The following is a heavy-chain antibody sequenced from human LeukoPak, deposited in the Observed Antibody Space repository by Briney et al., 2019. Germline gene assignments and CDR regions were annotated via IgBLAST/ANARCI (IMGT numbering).Heavy chain of an antibody. D-gene: IGHD3-3*01. V-gene: IGHV4-39*07. CDR3: ARARGDFWSGYPYFDY. CDR1: GGSISSSSYY. J-gene: IGHJ4*02. CDR2: IYYSGST. Sequence: TSETLSPTCTVSGGSISSSSYYWGWIRQPPGKGLEWIGSIYYSGSTYYNPSLKSRVTISVDTSKNQFSLKLSSVTAADTAVYYCARARGDFWSGYPYFDYWGQGTLVTVSS.